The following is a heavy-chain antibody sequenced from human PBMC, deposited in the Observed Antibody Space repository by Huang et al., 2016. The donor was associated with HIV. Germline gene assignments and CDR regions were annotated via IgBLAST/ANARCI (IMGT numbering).Heavy chain of an antibody. Sequence: QVQLVESGGGVVQPGRSLRIFCAASGFTFSSYGMHWVRQAPGKGVEWVAVISYDAKTKYYADSGKGRFSISRDNSKTTVYLQLNSLRLEDTAVYYCAKGGSAAAVLDFWGQGTLVTVSS. CDR3: AKGGSAAAVLDF. CDR2: ISYDAKTK. V-gene: IGHV3-30*18. J-gene: IGHJ4*02. CDR1: GFTFSSYG. D-gene: IGHD6-13*01.